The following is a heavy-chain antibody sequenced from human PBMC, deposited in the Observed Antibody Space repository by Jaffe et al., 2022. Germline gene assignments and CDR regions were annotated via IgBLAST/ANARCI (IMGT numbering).Heavy chain of an antibody. Sequence: QVQLQESGPGLVKPSETLSLTCTVSGGSISSYYWSWIRQPPGKGLEWIGYIYYSGSTNYNPSLKSRVTISVDTSKNQFSLKLSSVTAADTAVYYCARDPAYCGGDCYSNWYFDLWGRGTLVTVSS. V-gene: IGHV4-59*01. CDR2: IYYSGST. D-gene: IGHD2-21*01. J-gene: IGHJ2*01. CDR1: GGSISSYY. CDR3: ARDPAYCGGDCYSNWYFDL.